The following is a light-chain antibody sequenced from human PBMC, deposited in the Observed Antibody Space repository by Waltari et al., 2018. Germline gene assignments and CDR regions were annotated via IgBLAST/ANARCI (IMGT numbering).Light chain of an antibody. V-gene: IGLV1-40*01. CDR3: QSYDDSLSGYV. CDR1: SSNIGAGHD. Sequence: QSVLTQPPSVSGAPGQRVTISFTGSSSNIGAGHDVHWYHHLPGRAPRLLISHNTNRPSGVPDRISGSNSGTSASLVITGLQAEDEAEFYCQSYDDSLSGYVFGGGTKLTVL. J-gene: IGLJ3*02. CDR2: HNT.